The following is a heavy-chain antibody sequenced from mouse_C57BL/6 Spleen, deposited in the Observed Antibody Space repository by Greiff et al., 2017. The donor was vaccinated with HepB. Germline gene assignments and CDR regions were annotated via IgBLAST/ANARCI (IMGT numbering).Heavy chain of an antibody. V-gene: IGHV1-52*01. CDR2: IDPSDSET. J-gene: IGHJ2*01. D-gene: IGHD1-1*01. Sequence: VQLQQPGAELVRPGSSVKLSCKASGYTFTSYWMHWVKQRPIQGLEWIGNIDPSDSETHYNQKFKDKATLTVDKSSSTAYMQLSSLTSEDSAVYYCARLEYYGSSYDYWGQGTTLTVSS. CDR3: ARLEYYGSSYDY. CDR1: GYTFTSYW.